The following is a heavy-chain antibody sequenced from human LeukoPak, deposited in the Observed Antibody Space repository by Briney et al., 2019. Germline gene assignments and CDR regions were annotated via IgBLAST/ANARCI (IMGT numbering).Heavy chain of an antibody. V-gene: IGHV3-30*02. J-gene: IGHJ4*02. CDR1: GFTFSSYG. D-gene: IGHD1-26*01. CDR2: IRYDGSNK. CDR3: AKDYYEWEQYGSPGY. Sequence: GGSLRLSCAASGFTFSSYGMHWVRQAPGKGLEWVAFIRYDGSNKYYADSVKGRFTISRDNSKNTLYLQMNSLRAEDTAVYYCAKDYYEWEQYGSPGYWGQGTLVTVSS.